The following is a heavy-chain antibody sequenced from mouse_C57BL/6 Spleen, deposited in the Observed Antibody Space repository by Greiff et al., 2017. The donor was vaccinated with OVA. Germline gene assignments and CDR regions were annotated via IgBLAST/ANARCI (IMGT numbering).Heavy chain of an antibody. Sequence: VQLQQSGAELVRPGASVTLSCKASGYTFTDYEMHWVTQTPVHGLEWIGAIDPETGGTAYNQKFKGKAILTADKSSSTAYMELRSLTSEDSAVYYCTREGITTVVGDWYFDVWGTGTTVTVSS. CDR3: TREGITTVVGDWYFDV. CDR2: IDPETGGT. J-gene: IGHJ1*03. CDR1: GYTFTDYE. D-gene: IGHD1-1*01. V-gene: IGHV1-15*01.